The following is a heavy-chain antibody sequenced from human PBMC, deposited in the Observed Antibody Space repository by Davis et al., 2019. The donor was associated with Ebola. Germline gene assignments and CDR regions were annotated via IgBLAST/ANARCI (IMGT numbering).Heavy chain of an antibody. D-gene: IGHD3-22*01. CDR2: ISGSGSVI. V-gene: IGHV3-11*04. CDR3: ARDGGDSSGSHNAFDI. Sequence: GGSLRLSCAASGFTFSDHYMSWIRQAPGKGLEWISYISGSGSVIYYADSVKGRFTISRDNAKNSLYLQMNSLRDEDTSVYYCARDGGDSSGSHNAFDIWGQGTMVTVSS. CDR1: GFTFSDHY. J-gene: IGHJ3*02.